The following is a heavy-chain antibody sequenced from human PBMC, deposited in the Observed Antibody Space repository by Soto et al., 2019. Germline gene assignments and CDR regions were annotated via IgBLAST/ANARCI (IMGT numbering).Heavy chain of an antibody. CDR3: AKEAVSGWYYFDY. V-gene: IGHV3-23*01. J-gene: IGHJ4*02. CDR2: ISGSGGST. Sequence: EVQLLESGGGLLQPGGSLRLSCAASGFTFSSYAMSWVRQAPGKGLEWVSTISGSGGSTYYADSLKGRFTISRDNSKNTLFLQMISQRAEDTAVYYCAKEAVSGWYYFDYLGPGTLVTVSS. CDR1: GFTFSSYA. D-gene: IGHD6-19*01.